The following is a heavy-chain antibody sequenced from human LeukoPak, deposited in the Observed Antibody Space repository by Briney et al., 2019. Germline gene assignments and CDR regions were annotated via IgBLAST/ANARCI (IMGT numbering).Heavy chain of an antibody. J-gene: IGHJ4*02. CDR3: ATYLSSSSSLFDY. CDR1: GYTLSEVS. V-gene: IGHV1-24*01. CDR2: FSPESGET. Sequence: ASVKVSCKVSGYTLSEVSMHWVLQPPGKGLEWMGGFSPESGETVYAQKFQGRVTMTEDTSTDTATMDLSSLRSEDTAVYFCATYLSSSSSLFDYWGQGTLITVSS. D-gene: IGHD6-6*01.